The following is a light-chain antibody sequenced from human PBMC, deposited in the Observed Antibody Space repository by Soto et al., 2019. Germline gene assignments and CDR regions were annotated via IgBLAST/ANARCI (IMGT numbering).Light chain of an antibody. Sequence: QSVLTQPPSVSAAPGQKVIISCSGSRSNIGNNRVSWYQQLPGTAPKPLIYDSNRRPSGIPERFSGSQSGTSATLGITGLQTGDEADYYCATWDTNLSGVLFGGGTKLTVL. CDR1: RSNIGNNR. V-gene: IGLV1-51*01. CDR2: DSN. J-gene: IGLJ2*01. CDR3: ATWDTNLSGVL.